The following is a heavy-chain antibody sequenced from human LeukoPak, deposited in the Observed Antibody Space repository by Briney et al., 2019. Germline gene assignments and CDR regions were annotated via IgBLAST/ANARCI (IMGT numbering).Heavy chain of an antibody. V-gene: IGHV4-39*01. CDR2: IYYSGST. D-gene: IGHD2-15*01. Sequence: SETLSLTCTVSGGSISSSSYYWGWIRQPPGKGLEWIGSIYYSGSTYYNPSLKSRVTISVDTSKNQFSLKLSSVTAADTAVYYCARSGKAGYCSGGSCYLSWFDPWGQGTLVTVSS. J-gene: IGHJ5*02. CDR1: GGSISSSSYY. CDR3: ARSGKAGYCSGGSCYLSWFDP.